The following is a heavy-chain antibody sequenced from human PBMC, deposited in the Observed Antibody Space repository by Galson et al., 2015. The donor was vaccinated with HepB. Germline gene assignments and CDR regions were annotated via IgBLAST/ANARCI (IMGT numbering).Heavy chain of an antibody. CDR3: AKDEGAAAGPTFDY. J-gene: IGHJ4*02. Sequence: SLRLSCAASGFTFSSYVMNWVRQAPGKGLEWVSAISGSDGSTYYADSVKGRFTISGDNSKNTLYLQMNSLRAEDTAVYYCAKDEGAAAGPTFDYWGQGTLVTVSS. D-gene: IGHD6-13*01. CDR1: GFTFSSYV. CDR2: ISGSDGST. V-gene: IGHV3-23*01.